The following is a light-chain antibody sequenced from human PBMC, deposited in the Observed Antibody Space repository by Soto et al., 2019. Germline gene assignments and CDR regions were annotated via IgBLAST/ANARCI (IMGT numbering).Light chain of an antibody. CDR3: QQSYSTPRT. Sequence: DIQMTQSPSSLSASVGDRVTITCRASQSISSYLNWYQQKPGKAPKLLIYAASSLQSGVPSRFSGSGSGTDFTLAISSLQPEDFANYYFQQSYSTPRTFGQRTKGEIK. CDR1: QSISSY. V-gene: IGKV1-39*01. CDR2: AAS. J-gene: IGKJ1*01.